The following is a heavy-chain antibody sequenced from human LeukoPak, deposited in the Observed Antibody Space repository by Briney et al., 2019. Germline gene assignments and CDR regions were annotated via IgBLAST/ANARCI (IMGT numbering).Heavy chain of an antibody. V-gene: IGHV3-33*06. D-gene: IGHD3-3*01. Sequence: GGSLRLSCAASGFTFSSYAMHWVRQAPGKGLEWVAVIWYDGSNKYYADSVKGRFTISRDNSKNTLYLQMNSLRAEDTAVYYCAKELDYDFWSGYEYYFDYWGQGTLVTVSS. CDR3: AKELDYDFWSGYEYYFDY. CDR2: IWYDGSNK. J-gene: IGHJ4*02. CDR1: GFTFSSYA.